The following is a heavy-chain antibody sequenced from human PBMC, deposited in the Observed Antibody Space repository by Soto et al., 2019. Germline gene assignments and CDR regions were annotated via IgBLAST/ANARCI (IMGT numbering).Heavy chain of an antibody. Sequence: EVQLVESGGGLVQPGRSLRLSCAASGFTFADYAMHWVRQAPGKGLEWVSIITWNSGRIGYADSVKGRFTISRDNAKISLYLQMNSLRAEDTALYYFARDIGVEFGDPRLSGGFDYWGRGTLVTVSS. CDR3: ARDIGVEFGDPRLSGGFDY. J-gene: IGHJ4*02. D-gene: IGHD3-10*01. CDR1: GFTFADYA. CDR2: ITWNSGRI. V-gene: IGHV3-9*01.